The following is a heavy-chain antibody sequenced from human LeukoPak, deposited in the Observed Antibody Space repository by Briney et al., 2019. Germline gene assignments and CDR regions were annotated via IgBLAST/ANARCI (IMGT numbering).Heavy chain of an antibody. D-gene: IGHD3-10*01. Sequence: GGSLRLSCVASGFTFSRYKMHWVRQGPGKGLMWVSRLNSDGSGTTYADSVKGRFTISRDSAKNTLYLQMNSLRAEDTAVYYCARAKYYYGSGSYYDAFDIWGQGTMVTVSS. J-gene: IGHJ3*02. CDR2: LNSDGSGT. CDR1: GFTFSRYK. V-gene: IGHV3-74*01. CDR3: ARAKYYYGSGSYYDAFDI.